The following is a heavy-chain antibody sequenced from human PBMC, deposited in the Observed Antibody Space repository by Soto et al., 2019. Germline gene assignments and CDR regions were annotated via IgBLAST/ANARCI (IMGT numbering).Heavy chain of an antibody. CDR3: ASTSRYWPDFDY. CDR1: GGSISSGNW. D-gene: IGHD2-8*02. J-gene: IGHJ4*01. CDR2: IYHSGST. Sequence: PSETLSRTCAVSGGSISSGNWWSWVRQPPGKGLEWIGEIYHSGSTNYNPSLKSRVTISVDKSKNQCSLKLSSVTAADTSVYYCASTSRYWPDFDYWGQGPLVTASS. V-gene: IGHV4-4*02.